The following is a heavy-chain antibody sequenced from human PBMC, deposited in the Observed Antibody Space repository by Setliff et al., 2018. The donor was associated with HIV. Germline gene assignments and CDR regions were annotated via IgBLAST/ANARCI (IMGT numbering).Heavy chain of an antibody. CDR2: IYPGDSDT. V-gene: IGHV5-51*01. D-gene: IGHD2-2*01. CDR3: TTKPPAADFQH. Sequence: GESLKISCKGSGYSFTSYWIGWVRQMPGKGLEWMGIIYPGDSDTRYSPSFQGQVTISADKSISTAYLQWSSLKASDTAIYYCTTKPPAADFQHWGQGTLVTVSS. J-gene: IGHJ1*01. CDR1: GYSFTSYW.